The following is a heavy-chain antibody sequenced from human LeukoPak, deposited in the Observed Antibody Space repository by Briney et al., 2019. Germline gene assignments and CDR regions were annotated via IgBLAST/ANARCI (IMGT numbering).Heavy chain of an antibody. CDR1: GDSVSTNSVA. D-gene: IGHD5-24*01. CDR2: TSYRSKWYN. CDR3: AREAEITRFDY. V-gene: IGHV6-1*01. J-gene: IGHJ4*02. Sequence: SQTLSLACAISGDSVSTNSVAWNWIRQSPSRGLEWLGRTSYRSKWYNDYAVSVKSRITITPDTSKNQFSLQLNSVTPEDTAVYYCAREAEITRFDYWGQGTLVTVSS.